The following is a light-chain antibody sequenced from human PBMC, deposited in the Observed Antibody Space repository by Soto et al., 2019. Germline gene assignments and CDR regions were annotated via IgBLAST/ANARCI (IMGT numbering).Light chain of an antibody. J-gene: IGKJ1*01. V-gene: IGKV3-20*01. Sequence: EIVLTQSPGTLSLSPGESATLSCRASQTIGSSHLAWYQQQPGQAPRLLIYGTSSRATGIPDRFSGSGSGTDFTLTISRLEPEDFAVYYCQQYGSSPLWTFGQGTKVEIK. CDR1: QTIGSSH. CDR3: QQYGSSPLWT. CDR2: GTS.